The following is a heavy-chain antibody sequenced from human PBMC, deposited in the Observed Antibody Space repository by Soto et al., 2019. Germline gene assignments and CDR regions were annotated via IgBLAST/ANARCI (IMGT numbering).Heavy chain of an antibody. Sequence: QITLKESGPTLVKPTQTLTLTCTFSGFSLSTSGVGVGWIRQPPGKALEWLALTSWVDDKRSSPSMKSRPTIIKDTSKSQVVLTMTNMDPVDTATYYCARSLWFGEYYWVQGTLVTVSS. D-gene: IGHD3-10*01. CDR2: TSWVDDK. J-gene: IGHJ4*02. CDR1: GFSLSTSGVG. CDR3: ARSLWFGEYY. V-gene: IGHV2-5*02.